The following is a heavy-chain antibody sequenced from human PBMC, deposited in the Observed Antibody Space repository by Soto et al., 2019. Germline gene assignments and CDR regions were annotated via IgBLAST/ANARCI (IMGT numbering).Heavy chain of an antibody. Sequence: ASVKVSCKASGYTFIGYYLHWVRQAPGQGLEWMGWINPNSGATNQAQKFQGRVTMARDRSISTAYLELSRLASDDTAIYFCARDAVSTIGDFDYWGQGTLVTVP. D-gene: IGHD5-12*01. J-gene: IGHJ4*02. CDR2: INPNSGAT. V-gene: IGHV1-2*02. CDR3: ARDAVSTIGDFDY. CDR1: GYTFIGYY.